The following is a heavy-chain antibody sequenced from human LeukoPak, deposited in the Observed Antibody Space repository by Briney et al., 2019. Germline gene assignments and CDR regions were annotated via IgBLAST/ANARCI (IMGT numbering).Heavy chain of an antibody. J-gene: IGHJ5*02. CDR2: IYYSGST. CDR1: GGSISSGGYY. CDR3: ARLYYSYSGGFDP. D-gene: IGHD3-10*01. Sequence: SETLSLTCTVSGGSISSGGYYWSWIRQHPGKGLEWIGYIYYSGSTYYNPSLKSRVTISVDTSKNQFSLKLSSVTAADTAVYCCARLYYSYSGGFDPWGQGTLVTVSS. V-gene: IGHV4-31*03.